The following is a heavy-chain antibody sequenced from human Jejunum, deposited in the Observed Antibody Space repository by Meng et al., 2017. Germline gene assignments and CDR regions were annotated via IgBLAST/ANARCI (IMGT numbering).Heavy chain of an antibody. V-gene: IGHV3-48*03. CDR2: IDASCSTK. D-gene: IGHD2-15*01. J-gene: IGHJ5*02. CDR1: GFIFSRYE. Sequence: GGSLRLSCEASGFIFSRYEMNWVRQAPGKGLEWISYIDASCSTKYYSDSVKGRFSVSRDNAKNSLYLQMSTLRAEDTSVYYCVREAYCSGGTCNSNWFDPWGQGTLVTVSS. CDR3: VREAYCSGGTCNSNWFDP.